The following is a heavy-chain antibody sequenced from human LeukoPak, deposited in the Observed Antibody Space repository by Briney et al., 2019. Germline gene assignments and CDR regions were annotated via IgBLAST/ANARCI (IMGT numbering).Heavy chain of an antibody. D-gene: IGHD4-11*01. V-gene: IGHV1-2*02. Sequence: ASVKVSCKASGYSFTGYYMHWVRQAPGQGLEWMGWINPDSGGTNYAQKFQGRVTMTRDTSNTTAYMELSRLTSDDTAVYYCASGYSDYADYYNYYMDVWGKGTTVTVSS. J-gene: IGHJ6*03. CDR2: INPDSGGT. CDR3: ASGYSDYADYYNYYMDV. CDR1: GYSFTGYY.